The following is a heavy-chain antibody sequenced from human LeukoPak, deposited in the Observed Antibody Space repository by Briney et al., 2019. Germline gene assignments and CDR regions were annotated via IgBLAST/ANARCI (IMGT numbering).Heavy chain of an antibody. J-gene: IGHJ6*02. CDR2: ISGSGGST. CDR3: AKASSYYYYGMDV. Sequence: GGSLRLSCAASGFSFSNYAMSWVRQAPGKGLEWVSAISGSGGSTYYADSVKGRFTISRDNSKNTLYVQMNSLRAEDTAVYYCAKASSYYYYGMDVWGQGTTVTVSS. CDR1: GFSFSNYA. V-gene: IGHV3-23*01.